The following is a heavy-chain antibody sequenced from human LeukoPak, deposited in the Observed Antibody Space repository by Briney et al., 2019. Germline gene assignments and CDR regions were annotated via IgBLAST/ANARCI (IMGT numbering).Heavy chain of an antibody. V-gene: IGHV3-23*01. CDR2: IRSSGHNT. Sequence: PGGSLRLSCAASGFTFSNYAMSWVRQAPGKGLEWVSGIRSSGHNTYYEDSVKGRFTISRDNSKNMLYLQMNSLRAEDTAVDYCAKYVCGGDCYDYFDCWGQGTLVTVSS. D-gene: IGHD2-21*02. J-gene: IGHJ4*02. CDR3: AKYVCGGDCYDYFDC. CDR1: GFTFSNYA.